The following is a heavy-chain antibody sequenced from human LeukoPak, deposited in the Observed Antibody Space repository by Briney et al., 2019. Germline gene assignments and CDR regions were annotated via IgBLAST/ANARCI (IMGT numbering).Heavy chain of an antibody. Sequence: GGSLRLSCVASGFTFSNAWMSWVRQAPGKGLEWLGRLKSKIDGGTTDYAAPVKGRFTISRDDSKNILYLEVNSLKTDDSGVYYCTTDKTVTTRHFDYWGQGTLVTVSS. CDR3: TTDKTVTTRHFDY. D-gene: IGHD4-17*01. CDR1: GFTFSNAW. J-gene: IGHJ4*02. CDR2: LKSKIDGGTT. V-gene: IGHV3-15*01.